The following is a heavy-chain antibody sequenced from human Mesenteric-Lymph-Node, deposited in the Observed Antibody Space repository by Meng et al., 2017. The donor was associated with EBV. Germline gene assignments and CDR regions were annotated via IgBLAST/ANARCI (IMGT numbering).Heavy chain of an antibody. CDR2: IYSSGST. V-gene: IGHV4-59*01. CDR1: GGSIYNYY. CDR3: ARGRTSTNS. Sequence: QVRLQGSGPGLVKPSETLSLTCTVSGGSIYNYYWSWIRQPPGKGLEWIGCIYSSGSTDYNPSLESRVTISIDTSQSHFSLRLSSVTAVDTAVYYCARGRTSTNSWGQGTLVTVSS. J-gene: IGHJ4*02.